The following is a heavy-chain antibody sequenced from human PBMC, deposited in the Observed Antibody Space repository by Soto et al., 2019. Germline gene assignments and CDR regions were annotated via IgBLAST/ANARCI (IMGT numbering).Heavy chain of an antibody. CDR2: IYYSGST. Sequence: QVQLQESGPGLVKPSQTLSLTCTVSGGSISSGDYYWSWIRQPPGKGLEWIGYIYYSGSTYYNPSLKSRVTISVDTSKNQFSLKLSSVTAADTAVYYCAIARYGDYESVGWFDPCGQGTLVTVSS. CDR3: AIARYGDYESVGWFDP. J-gene: IGHJ5*02. D-gene: IGHD4-17*01. CDR1: GGSISSGDYY. V-gene: IGHV4-30-4*01.